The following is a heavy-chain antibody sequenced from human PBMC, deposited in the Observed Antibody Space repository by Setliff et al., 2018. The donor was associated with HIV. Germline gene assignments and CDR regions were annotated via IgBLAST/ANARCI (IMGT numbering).Heavy chain of an antibody. J-gene: IGHJ3*02. CDR2: MHYSGTT. Sequence: SETLSLTCTVSGGSTSSSSNYWGWIRQPPGKGLEWIGNMHYSGTTYYNPSLKSRVKISVDTSKNQFSLNLRSVTAADTAVYYCARVALTATRTSRRAFDIWGQGTMVTVSS. CDR3: ARVALTATRTSRRAFDI. CDR1: GGSTSSSSNY. V-gene: IGHV4-39*07. D-gene: IGHD1-1*01.